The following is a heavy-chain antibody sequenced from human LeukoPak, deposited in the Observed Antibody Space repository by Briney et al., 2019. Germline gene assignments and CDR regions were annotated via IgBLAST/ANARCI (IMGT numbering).Heavy chain of an antibody. CDR2: VSAYTCDT. V-gene: IGHV1-18*01. CDR1: GYSITSFH. J-gene: IGHJ4*02. Sequence: ASVKVSCTTSGYSITSFHITWVRQAPGQGLEWMGWVSAYTCDTIYSQRFQGRVSMTTDTSTTTAYMELTSLKSDDTAVYYCARRDSSSWPLDFWGQGTLVAVSS. CDR3: ARRDSSSWPLDF. D-gene: IGHD3-22*01.